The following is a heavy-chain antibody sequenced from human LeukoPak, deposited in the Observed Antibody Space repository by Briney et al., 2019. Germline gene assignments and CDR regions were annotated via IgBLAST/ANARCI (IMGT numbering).Heavy chain of an antibody. D-gene: IGHD2-15*01. J-gene: IGHJ5*02. CDR1: GFTFSSYG. CDR3: ARDRAATQDWVEFDP. CDR2: ISYDGSNK. Sequence: GGSLRLSCAASGFTFSSYGMHWVRQAPGKGLEGVAVISYDGSNKYYADSVKGRFTISRDDSKNTVYLQMSSLRVEDTAVYFCARDRAATQDWVEFDPWGQGTLVTVSS. V-gene: IGHV3-30*03.